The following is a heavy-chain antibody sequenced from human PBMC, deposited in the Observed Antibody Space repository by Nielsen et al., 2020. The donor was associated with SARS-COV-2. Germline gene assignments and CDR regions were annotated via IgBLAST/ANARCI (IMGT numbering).Heavy chain of an antibody. V-gene: IGHV3-23*01. CDR3: AKGIGGLWFGAIGWFDP. CDR1: GFTFSSYA. Sequence: GGSLRLSCAASGFTFSSYAMSWVRQAPGKGLEWVSAISGSGGSTYYADSVKGRFTISRDNSKNTLYLQMNSLRAEDTAVYYCAKGIGGLWFGAIGWFDPWGQGTLVTVSS. D-gene: IGHD3-10*01. CDR2: ISGSGGST. J-gene: IGHJ5*02.